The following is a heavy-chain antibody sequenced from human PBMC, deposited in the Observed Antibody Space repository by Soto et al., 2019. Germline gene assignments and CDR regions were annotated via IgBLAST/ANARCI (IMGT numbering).Heavy chain of an antibody. CDR1: GFTFSSYA. CDR3: AKECNPTYYDFWSGPPYYGMDV. V-gene: IGHV3-23*01. CDR2: ISGSGGST. Sequence: GSLRLSCAASGFTFSSYAMSWVRQAPGKGLEWVSAISGSGGSTYYADSVKGRFTISRDNSKNTLYLQMNSLRAEDTAVYYCAKECNPTYYDFWSGPPYYGMDVWGQGTTVTVSS. D-gene: IGHD3-3*01. J-gene: IGHJ6*02.